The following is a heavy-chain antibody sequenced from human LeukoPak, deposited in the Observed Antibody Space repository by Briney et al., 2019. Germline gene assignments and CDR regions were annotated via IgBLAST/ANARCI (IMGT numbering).Heavy chain of an antibody. CDR3: ARAGGYCGRISCPYYFDY. CDR1: GGTFSSYA. CDR2: ISAYNGNT. Sequence: ASVKVSCKASGGTFSSYAISWVRQAPGQGLEWMGWISAYNGNTNYAQKLQGRVTMTTDTSTSTAYMELRSLRSDDTAVYYCARAGGYCGRISCPYYFDYWGQGSLVAVSS. D-gene: IGHD2-15*01. V-gene: IGHV1-18*01. J-gene: IGHJ4*02.